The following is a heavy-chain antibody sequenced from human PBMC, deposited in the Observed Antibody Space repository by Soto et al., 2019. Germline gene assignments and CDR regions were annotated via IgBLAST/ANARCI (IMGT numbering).Heavy chain of an antibody. CDR3: VRDTAIPQYFYFDY. CDR2: IHTANGNT. Sequence: QVQLVQSGAEVKKPGASVKVSCKASGYSFSAHGLHWVRQAPGQKLEWMGWIHTANGNTLYSHKFQGRVTFTRDMSATTLYMELTSLRSEDTAVYLCVRDTAIPQYFYFDYWGQGTLVTVSS. V-gene: IGHV1-3*04. CDR1: GYSFSAHG. D-gene: IGHD2-2*02. J-gene: IGHJ4*02.